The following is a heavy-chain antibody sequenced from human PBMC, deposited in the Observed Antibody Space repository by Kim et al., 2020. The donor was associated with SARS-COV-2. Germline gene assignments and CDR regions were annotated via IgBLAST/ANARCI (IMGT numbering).Heavy chain of an antibody. J-gene: IGHJ3*02. Sequence: SETLSLTCTVSGGSISSTSYYWGWIRQSPGKGLEWIGNMYYSRRTYYNPSLKSRVTISVDTSKNQFSLKLSSVTAADTAVYYCARGPVDTAMVWAFDIWG. CDR1: GGSISSTSYY. V-gene: IGHV4-39*07. CDR2: MYYSRRT. D-gene: IGHD5-18*01. CDR3: ARGPVDTAMVWAFDI.